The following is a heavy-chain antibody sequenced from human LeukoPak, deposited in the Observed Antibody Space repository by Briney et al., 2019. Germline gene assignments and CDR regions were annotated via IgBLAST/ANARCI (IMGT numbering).Heavy chain of an antibody. D-gene: IGHD3-22*01. CDR2: ISSGGSGT. V-gene: IGHV3-11*04. Sequence: GGSLRLSCEASGFSFSDYYMSWIRQAPGKGLEWVSYISSGGSGTQYADSVKGRFTISRDNARNSVSLQMNSLRAEDTAVYYCAKDKPDNYYDSSGYFDYWGQGTLVTVSS. J-gene: IGHJ4*02. CDR3: AKDKPDNYYDSSGYFDY. CDR1: GFSFSDYY.